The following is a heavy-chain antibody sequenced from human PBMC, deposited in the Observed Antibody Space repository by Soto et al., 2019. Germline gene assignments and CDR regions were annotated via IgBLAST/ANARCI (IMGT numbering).Heavy chain of an antibody. CDR3: ARDARDFDY. V-gene: IGHV3-48*02. CDR2: ISSTGSTT. CDR1: GFTFSSYN. J-gene: IGHJ4*02. Sequence: EVQLVESGGGSIQTGGSLRLSCAASGFTFSSYNMNWVRQAPGKGLEWISYISSTGSTTYYADSVKGRFTTSRDNAKNSQFLQMNSLRDEDTAVYYCARDARDFDYWGQGTLVTVSS.